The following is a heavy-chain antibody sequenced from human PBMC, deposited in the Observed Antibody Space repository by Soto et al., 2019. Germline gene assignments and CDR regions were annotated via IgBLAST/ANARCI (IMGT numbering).Heavy chain of an antibody. CDR1: GFTFSSYG. Sequence: QVQLVESGGGVVQPGRSLRLSCAASGFTFSSYGLHRVRQAPGKGLEWVAVISYDGSNKYYADSVKGRFTISIDNSKNTLYLQMNSLRAEDTAVYYCAKDLLGSGRAYGMDVWGQGTTVTVSS. CDR3: AKDLLGSGRAYGMDV. J-gene: IGHJ6*02. D-gene: IGHD7-27*01. V-gene: IGHV3-30*18. CDR2: ISYDGSNK.